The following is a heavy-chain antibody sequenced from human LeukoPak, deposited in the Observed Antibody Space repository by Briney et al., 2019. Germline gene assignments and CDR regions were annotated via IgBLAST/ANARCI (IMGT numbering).Heavy chain of an antibody. J-gene: IGHJ4*02. Sequence: ASETLSLTCTVSGGSISSSSYYWGWIRQPPGKGLEWIGSIYSSGSTYYNPSLKSRVTISLDKSKNHLSLNLTSVTAADTAVYYCSRESGAFSPFGYWGQGTLVTVSS. V-gene: IGHV4-39*07. D-gene: IGHD1-26*01. CDR3: SRESGAFSPFGY. CDR1: GGSISSSSYY. CDR2: IYSSGST.